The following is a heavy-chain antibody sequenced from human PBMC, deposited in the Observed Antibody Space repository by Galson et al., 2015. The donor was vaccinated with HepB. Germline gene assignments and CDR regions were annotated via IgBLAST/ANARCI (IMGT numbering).Heavy chain of an antibody. V-gene: IGHV4-59*12. D-gene: IGHD3-16*01. CDR3: ARDGLGANGGDAFDI. CDR1: GGSISSYY. J-gene: IGHJ3*02. CDR2: IYYSGST. Sequence: SETLSLTCTVSGGSISSYYWSWIRQPPGKGLEWIGYIYYSGSTYYNPSLKSRVTISVDTSKNQFSLKLSSVTAADTAVYYCARDGLGANGGDAFDIWGQGTMVTVSS.